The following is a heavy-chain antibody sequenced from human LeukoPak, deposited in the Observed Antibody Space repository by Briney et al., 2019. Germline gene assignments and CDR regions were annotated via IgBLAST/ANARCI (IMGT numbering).Heavy chain of an antibody. J-gene: IGHJ4*02. V-gene: IGHV3-30*18. CDR3: AKDYAWIAVAGYYFDY. D-gene: IGHD6-19*01. CDR1: GFTFSSYG. CDR2: ISYDGSNK. Sequence: GRSLRLSCAASGFTFSSYGMHWVRQAPGKGLEWVAVISYDGSNKYYADSVKGRFTISRDNSKNTLYLQMNSLRAEDTAMYYCAKDYAWIAVAGYYFDYWGQGTLVTVSS.